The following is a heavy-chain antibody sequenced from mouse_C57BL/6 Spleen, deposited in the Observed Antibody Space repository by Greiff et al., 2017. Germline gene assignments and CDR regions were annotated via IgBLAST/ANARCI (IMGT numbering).Heavy chain of an antibody. CDR2: IDPENGDT. CDR1: GFNIKDDY. V-gene: IGHV14-4*01. J-gene: IGHJ2*01. Sequence: VQLKESGAELVRPGASVKLSCTASGFNIKDDYMHWVKQRPEQGLEWIGWIDPENGDTEYASKFQGKATITADTSSNTAYLQLSSLTSEDTAVYYCTTSTTVVAPDYWGQGTTRTVSS. CDR3: TTSTTVVAPDY. D-gene: IGHD1-1*01.